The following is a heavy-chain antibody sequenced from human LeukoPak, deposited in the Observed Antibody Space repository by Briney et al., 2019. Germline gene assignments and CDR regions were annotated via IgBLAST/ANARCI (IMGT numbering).Heavy chain of an antibody. D-gene: IGHD1-26*01. J-gene: IGHJ4*02. CDR1: GYTFTGYY. CDR3: ARVGVGATNGYFDY. CDR2: INPNSGGT. V-gene: IGHV1-2*04. Sequence: ASVKVSCKASGYTFTGYYMHWVRQAPGQGLEWMGWINPNSGGTNYAQKFQGWVTMTRDTSISTAYMELSRLRSDDTAVYYCARVGVGATNGYFDYWGQGTLVTVSS.